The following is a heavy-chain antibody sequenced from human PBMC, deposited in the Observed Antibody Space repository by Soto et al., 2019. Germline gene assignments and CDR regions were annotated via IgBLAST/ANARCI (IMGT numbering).Heavy chain of an antibody. CDR2: INAGNGNT. CDR3: ARIGSYYDILTGPFDI. J-gene: IGHJ3*02. V-gene: IGHV1-3*01. D-gene: IGHD3-9*01. Sequence: ASVKVSCKASGYTFTSYAMHWVRQAPGQRLEWMGWINAGNGNTKYSQKFQGRVTMTRDTSTSTAYMELRSLRSDDTAVYYCARIGSYYDILTGPFDIWGQGTMVTVSS. CDR1: GYTFTSYA.